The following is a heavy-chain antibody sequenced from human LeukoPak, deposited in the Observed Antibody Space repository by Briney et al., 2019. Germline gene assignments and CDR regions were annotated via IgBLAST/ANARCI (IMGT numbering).Heavy chain of an antibody. CDR1: GGSITSYY. V-gene: IGHV4-4*07. CDR3: ARDRYYYDTSGYYYILDY. J-gene: IGHJ4*02. Sequence: PSETLSLTCTVSGGSITSYYWSWIRQPAGKGLEWIGRIRTSGITNYNPSLKSRVTMSGDTSKNEFSLKLSSVTAADTAVYYCARDRYYYDTSGYYYILDYWGQGALVTVSS. CDR2: IRTSGIT. D-gene: IGHD3-22*01.